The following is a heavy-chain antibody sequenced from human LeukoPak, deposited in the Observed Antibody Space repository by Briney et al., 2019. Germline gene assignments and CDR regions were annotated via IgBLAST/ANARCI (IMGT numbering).Heavy chain of an antibody. CDR2: IYTGGST. J-gene: IGHJ4*02. CDR1: GFTVSTNY. CDR3: AKDGIVGASRCLDY. Sequence: GGSLRLSCAASGFTVSTNYMSWVRQAPGKGLEWVSVIYTGGSTYYADSVKGRFTISRDDSKNTLYLQMNSLRAEHTAVYYCAKDGIVGASRCLDYWGQGTLVTVSS. D-gene: IGHD1-26*01. V-gene: IGHV3-66*01.